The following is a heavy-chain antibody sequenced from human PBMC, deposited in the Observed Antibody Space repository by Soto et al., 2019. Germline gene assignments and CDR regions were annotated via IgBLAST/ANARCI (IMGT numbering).Heavy chain of an antibody. CDR1: GFTFRNYA. J-gene: IGHJ4*02. V-gene: IGHV3-30*03. CDR2: ISYDGSEK. CDR3: ARAHYDLWSGTRDYFDY. D-gene: IGHD3-3*01. Sequence: QVQLVESGGGVVQSGKSLRLSCAASGFTFRNYAMHWVRQAPGKGLEWVAVISYDGSEKFYAASVEGRFAISRDKSGNTVSLQMNSLRVEDTAVYYCARAHYDLWSGTRDYFDYWGQGALVTVSS.